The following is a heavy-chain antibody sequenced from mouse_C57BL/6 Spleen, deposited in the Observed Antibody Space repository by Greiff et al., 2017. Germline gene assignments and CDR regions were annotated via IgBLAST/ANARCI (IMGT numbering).Heavy chain of an antibody. D-gene: IGHD2-1*01. CDR2: IYPRDGST. J-gene: IGHJ2*01. V-gene: IGHV1-85*01. CDR1: GYTFTSYD. CDR3: ARGGHLLWEGY. Sequence: VKLLESGPELVKPGASVKLSCKASGYTFTSYDINWVKQRPGQGLEWIGWIYPRDGSTKYNEKFKGKATLTVDTSSSTAYMELHSLTSEDSAVYFCARGGHLLWEGYWGQGTTLTVSS.